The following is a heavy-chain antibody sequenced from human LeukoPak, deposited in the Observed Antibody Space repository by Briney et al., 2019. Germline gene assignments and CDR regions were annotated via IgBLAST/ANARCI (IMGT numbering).Heavy chain of an antibody. CDR2: FDPEDGET. V-gene: IGHV1-24*01. CDR1: GYTLTELS. CDR3: ARGLVSRSDSSSWYGGGFYVDY. J-gene: IGHJ4*02. Sequence: ASVKVSCKVSGYTLTELSMHWVRQAPGKGLEWMGGFDPEDGETIYAQKFQGRVTMTEDTSTDTAYMELSSLRSEDTAVYYCARGLVSRSDSSSWYGGGFYVDYWGQGTLVTVSS. D-gene: IGHD6-13*01.